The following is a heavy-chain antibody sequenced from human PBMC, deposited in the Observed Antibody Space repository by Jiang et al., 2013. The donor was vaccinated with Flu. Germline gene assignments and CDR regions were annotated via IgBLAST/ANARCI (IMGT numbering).Heavy chain of an antibody. CDR2: INTNTGNP. CDR1: GYTFTNYT. J-gene: IGHJ4*02. V-gene: IGHV7-4-1*02. Sequence: QSGSELKMPGASVRVSCKASGYTFTNYTLQWMRQAPGQGLEWMGWINTNTGNPTYAQGFTGRFVFSLDTSVSTAYLQISSLKAEDTAVYYCARIQSGWYSNSWGQGTLVTVSS. D-gene: IGHD6-19*01. CDR3: ARIQSGWYSNS.